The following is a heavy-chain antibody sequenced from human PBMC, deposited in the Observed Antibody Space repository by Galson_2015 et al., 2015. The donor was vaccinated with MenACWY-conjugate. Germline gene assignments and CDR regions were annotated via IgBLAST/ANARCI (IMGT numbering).Heavy chain of an antibody. V-gene: IGHV3-15*01. CDR3: TTHDQGRYFDF. J-gene: IGHJ4*02. CDR1: GFTFSNVW. Sequence: SLRLSCAASGFTFSNVWMSWVRQAPGKGLEWVGRIKSKTAGGTTDYAAPVKGSVTISRDDSKNTLYLQMNSLKTEDTAVYYCTTHDQGRYFDFWGQGTLVTVSP. CDR2: IKSKTAGGTT. D-gene: IGHD3-10*01.